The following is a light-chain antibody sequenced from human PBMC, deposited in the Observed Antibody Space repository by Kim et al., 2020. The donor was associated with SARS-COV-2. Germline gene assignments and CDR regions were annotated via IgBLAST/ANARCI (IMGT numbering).Light chain of an antibody. CDR1: SSD. CDR3: SSYSVSDSLV. CDR2: DVD. J-gene: IGLJ3*02. V-gene: IGLV2-8*01. Sequence: ASGSAGQSVTIYCTGTSSDVSWYQQHPGKAPKLIIYDVDKWPSGVPDRFSGSKSGYTAYLTVSGLQAEDEADYYCSSYSVSDSLVFGGGTQLTVL.